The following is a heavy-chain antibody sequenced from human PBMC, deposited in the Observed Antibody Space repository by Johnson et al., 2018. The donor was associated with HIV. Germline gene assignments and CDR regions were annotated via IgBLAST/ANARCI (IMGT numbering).Heavy chain of an antibody. D-gene: IGHD6-19*01. V-gene: IGHV3-11*04. Sequence: QVQLVESGGSLVKPGGSMRLSCAASGFTFTDYYMTWIRQAPGKGLEWVSHISTSGGGIYYADSVKGRFTISRDNARNSLYLQMNSLRAEDTAVYYCARVRYSSGWPIYAFDMWGQGTMVTVSS. CDR2: ISTSGGGI. CDR3: ARVRYSSGWPIYAFDM. CDR1: GFTFTDYY. J-gene: IGHJ3*02.